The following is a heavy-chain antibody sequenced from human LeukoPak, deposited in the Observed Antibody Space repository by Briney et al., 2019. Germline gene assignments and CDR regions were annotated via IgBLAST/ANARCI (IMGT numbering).Heavy chain of an antibody. CDR2: ISGSGGST. J-gene: IGHJ4*02. CDR3: ARPDPPLILEWPAPYFDY. V-gene: IGHV3-23*01. CDR1: GFTFSSYA. D-gene: IGHD3-3*01. Sequence: PGGSLRLSCAASGFTFSSYAMSRVRQAPGKGLEWVSTISGSGGSTYYADSVKGRFTISRDNSKNTLYLLMNSLRAEDTAVYYCARPDPPLILEWPAPYFDYWGQGTLVTVSS.